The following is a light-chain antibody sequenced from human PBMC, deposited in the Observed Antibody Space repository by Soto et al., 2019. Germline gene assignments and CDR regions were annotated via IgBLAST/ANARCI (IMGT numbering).Light chain of an antibody. V-gene: IGKV1-39*01. J-gene: IGKJ3*01. CDR2: AAS. Sequence: DIQMTQSPSSLSASVGDRVTITFRSSQSISSYLNWYQQKPVKAPKLLLYAASSLQSGVPSRFSGSGSGTDFTLTISSLQPEDFATYYCQQSYSTPLTFGPGTKVDIK. CDR3: QQSYSTPLT. CDR1: QSISSY.